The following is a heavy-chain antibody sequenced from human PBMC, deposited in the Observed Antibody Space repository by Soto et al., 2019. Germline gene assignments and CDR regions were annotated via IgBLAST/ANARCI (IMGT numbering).Heavy chain of an antibody. CDR3: AREGEMPYYYYGLDV. D-gene: IGHD3-16*01. CDR2: ISGYNGHT. V-gene: IGHV1-18*01. J-gene: IGHJ6*02. CDR1: GYTFTTYG. Sequence: QVQLVQSGAEVRKPGASVKVSCKASGYTFTTYGISWVRQAPGQGLEWMGWISGYNGHTKYAQEFQVRVTMTTDTSTSTVYMDLRSLRSDDTAVYYCAREGEMPYYYYGLDVWRQGTTVTVSS.